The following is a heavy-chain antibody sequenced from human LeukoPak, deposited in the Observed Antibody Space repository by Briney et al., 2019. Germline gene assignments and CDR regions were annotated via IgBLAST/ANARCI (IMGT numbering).Heavy chain of an antibody. Sequence: GGSLRLSCAASGCSFSDYYMSWIRQAPGKGLEWVSYISSRGSSIHYADSVKGRFTISRDNARNSLFLQMNSLRAEDTAVYYCARGDKYSSSWYVYYYYGMDVWGQGTTVTVSS. CDR3: ARGDKYSSSWYVYYYYGMDV. J-gene: IGHJ6*02. D-gene: IGHD6-13*01. CDR1: GCSFSDYY. V-gene: IGHV3-11*01. CDR2: ISSRGSSI.